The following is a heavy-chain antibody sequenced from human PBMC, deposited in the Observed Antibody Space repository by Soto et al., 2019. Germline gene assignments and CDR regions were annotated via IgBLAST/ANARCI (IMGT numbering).Heavy chain of an antibody. CDR1: GGSISSGDYY. J-gene: IGHJ6*02. V-gene: IGHV4-30-4*01. CDR2: IYYSGST. D-gene: IGHD6-13*01. CDR3: ARVAAAGGYYYSYYGMDV. Sequence: SETLSLTCTVSGGSISSGDYYWSWIRQPPGKGLEWIGYIYYSGSTYYNPSLKSRITISVDTSKNQFSLKLNSVTAADTAVYYCARVAAAGGYYYSYYGMDVWGQGTTVTVSS.